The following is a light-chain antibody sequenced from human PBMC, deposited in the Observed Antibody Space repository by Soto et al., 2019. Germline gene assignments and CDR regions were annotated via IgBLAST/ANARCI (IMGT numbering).Light chain of an antibody. J-gene: IGLJ1*01. V-gene: IGLV2-8*01. Sequence: QSALTQPPSASGSPGQSVTISCTGTSSDVGGYKYVSWYQQHPGKAPKLMIFEVNTRPAGVPDRFAGSKSGNTASLTVSGLQAEDEADYYSSSYAGSKNLGVFGTGTKLTVL. CDR2: EVN. CDR1: SSDVGGYKY. CDR3: SSYAGSKNLGV.